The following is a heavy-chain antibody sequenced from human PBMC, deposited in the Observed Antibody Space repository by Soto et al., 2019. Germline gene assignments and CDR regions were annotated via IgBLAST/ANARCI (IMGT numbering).Heavy chain of an antibody. V-gene: IGHV3-11*01. CDR2: ISNSGGGI. D-gene: IGHD2-2*01. J-gene: IGHJ4*02. CDR1: GFTFSDYY. Sequence: PGGSLRLSCAASGFTFSDYYMSWIRQAPGKGLEWVSYISNSGGGIYYTDSVKGRFTISRDNAKNSLYLQMNSLTAEDTAVYYCAIYNCQSGANCYVGYWGQGSLVTVYS. CDR3: AIYNCQSGANCYVGY.